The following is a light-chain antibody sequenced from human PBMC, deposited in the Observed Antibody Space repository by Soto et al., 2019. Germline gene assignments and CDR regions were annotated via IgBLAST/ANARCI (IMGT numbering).Light chain of an antibody. CDR1: QSVSSN. CDR2: GAS. J-gene: IGKJ2*01. CDR3: QQYNNWYT. Sequence: EIVMTQSPATLSVSPGERATLSCRASQSVSSNLAWYQQKPGQAPRLLIYGASTRATGIPARFSGSGSGTEFTLTISSLLSEEFAVYYCQQYNNWYTFSQGTKLEIK. V-gene: IGKV3-15*01.